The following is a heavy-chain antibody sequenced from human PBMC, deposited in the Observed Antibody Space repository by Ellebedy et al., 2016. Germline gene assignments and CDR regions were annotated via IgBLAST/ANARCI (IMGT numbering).Heavy chain of an antibody. J-gene: IGHJ3*02. CDR2: IIPIFGTA. V-gene: IGHV1-69*13. CDR1: GGTFSSYA. CDR3: ARNIVATIMWRTDAFDI. D-gene: IGHD5-12*01. Sequence: SVKVSXKASGGTFSSYAISWVRQAPGQGLEWMGGIIPIFGTANYAQKFQGRVTITADESTSTAYMELSSLRSEDTAVYYCARNIVATIMWRTDAFDIWGQGTMVTVSS.